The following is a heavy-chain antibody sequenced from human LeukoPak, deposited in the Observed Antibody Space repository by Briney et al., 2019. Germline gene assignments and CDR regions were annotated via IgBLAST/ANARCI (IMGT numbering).Heavy chain of an antibody. CDR3: AKSRVEMATMGAFDI. CDR1: GFTFDDYA. D-gene: IGHD5-24*01. V-gene: IGHV3-9*01. J-gene: IGHJ3*02. CDR2: ISWNSGSI. Sequence: GGSLRLSCAASGFTFDDYAMHWVRQAPGKGLEWVSGISWNSGSIGYADSVKDRFTISRDNAKNSLYLQMNSLRAEDTALYYCAKSRVEMATMGAFDIWGQGTMVTVSS.